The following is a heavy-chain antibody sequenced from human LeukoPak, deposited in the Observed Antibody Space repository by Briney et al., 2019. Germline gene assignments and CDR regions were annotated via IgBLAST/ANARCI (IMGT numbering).Heavy chain of an antibody. V-gene: IGHV3-23*01. D-gene: IGHD2-21*01. CDR1: GFTFWNYV. CDR3: VKDRAYLRRGFDD. Sequence: GGSLRLSCVASGFTFWNYVVGWVRQAPGKGPEWVTSIINTGTATYYADAVKGRFTISRDNSKNTLYLQMSTLRVEDTALYYCVKDRAYLRRGFDDWGQGTLVTVSS. CDR2: IINTGTAT. J-gene: IGHJ4*02.